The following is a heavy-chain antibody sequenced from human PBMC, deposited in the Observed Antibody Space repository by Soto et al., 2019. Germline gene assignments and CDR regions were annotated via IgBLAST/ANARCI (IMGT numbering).Heavy chain of an antibody. CDR2: IIPIFGTA. J-gene: IGHJ6*02. CDR1: GGTFSSYA. Sequence: QVQLVQSGAEVKKPGSSVKVSCKASGGTFSSYAISWVRQAPGQGLEWMGGIIPIFGTANYAQKFQGRVTITADEYTSTAYMELSSLRSEDTAVYYCARRGSSSWFDYYYHGMDVWGQGTTVTVSS. CDR3: ARRGSSSWFDYYYHGMDV. V-gene: IGHV1-69*01. D-gene: IGHD6-13*01.